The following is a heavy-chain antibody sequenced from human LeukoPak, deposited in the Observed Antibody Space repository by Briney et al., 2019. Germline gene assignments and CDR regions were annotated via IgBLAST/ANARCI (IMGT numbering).Heavy chain of an antibody. CDR3: ARSVDCRGDGCYPNWFDS. D-gene: IGHD2-15*01. Sequence: GESLKISCKASGYYFTDYWLGWVRQMPGKGLEWMGIIYAGDSETRYSPSFRGRVTISVDKSTTTAYLQWDSLKASDTAMYYCARSVDCRGDGCYPNWFDSWGQGTLVTVS. CDR1: GYYFTDYW. V-gene: IGHV5-51*01. J-gene: IGHJ5*01. CDR2: IYAGDSET.